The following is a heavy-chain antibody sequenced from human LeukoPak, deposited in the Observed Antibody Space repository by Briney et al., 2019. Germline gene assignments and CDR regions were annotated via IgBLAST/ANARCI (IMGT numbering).Heavy chain of an antibody. D-gene: IGHD3-10*01. J-gene: IGHJ4*02. CDR2: ISWNSGGI. V-gene: IGHV3-9*01. Sequence: PGGSLRLSCAASGFTFNGYAMHWVRQAPGKGLEWVSGISWNSGGIGYADSVKGRFTISRDNAKSSLYLQMNSLRPEDTAFYYCTKGGGSGSLYDPHFDYWGQGTLVTVSS. CDR3: TKGGGSGSLYDPHFDY. CDR1: GFTFNGYA.